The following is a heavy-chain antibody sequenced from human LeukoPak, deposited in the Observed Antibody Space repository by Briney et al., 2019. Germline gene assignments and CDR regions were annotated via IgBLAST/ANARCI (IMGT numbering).Heavy chain of an antibody. V-gene: IGHV3-33*08. J-gene: IGHJ6*02. CDR2: IWYDGSNK. D-gene: IGHD2-15*01. Sequence: HPGGSLRLSCAASGFTFSSYWMNWARQAPGKGLEWVAVIWYDGSNKYYADSVKGRFTISRDNSKNTLYLQMNSLRAEDTAVYYCARDSSGPTYGMDVWGQGTTVTVSS. CDR1: GFTFSSYW. CDR3: ARDSSGPTYGMDV.